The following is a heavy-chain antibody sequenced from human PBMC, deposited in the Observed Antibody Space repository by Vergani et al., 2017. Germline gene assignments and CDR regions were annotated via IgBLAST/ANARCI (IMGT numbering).Heavy chain of an antibody. V-gene: IGHV1-69*08. CDR3: AREQEGYCSGGSCSYYYYYYMDV. J-gene: IGHJ6*03. CDR2: IIPILGIA. D-gene: IGHD2-15*01. CDR1: GGTFSSYT. Sequence: QVQLVQSGAEVKKPGSSVKVSCKASGGTFSSYTISWVRQAPGQGLEWMGRIIPILGIAHYAQKFQGRVTITADKSTSTAYMELSSLRSEDTAVYYCAREQEGYCSGGSCSYYYYYYMDVWGKGTTVTVSS.